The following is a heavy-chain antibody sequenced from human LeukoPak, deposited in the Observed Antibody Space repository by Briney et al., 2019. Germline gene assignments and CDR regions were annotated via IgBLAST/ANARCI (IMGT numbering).Heavy chain of an antibody. CDR1: GYTFTGYY. CDR3: ARDSGDTAMAMRRVWFDP. Sequence: ASVKVSCKASGYTFTGYYMHWVRQAPGQGLEWMGWINPNSGGTNYAQKFQGRVTMTRDTSISTAYMELSRLRSDDTAVYYCARDSGDTAMAMRRVWFDPWGQGTLVTVSS. V-gene: IGHV1-2*02. D-gene: IGHD5-18*01. CDR2: INPNSGGT. J-gene: IGHJ5*02.